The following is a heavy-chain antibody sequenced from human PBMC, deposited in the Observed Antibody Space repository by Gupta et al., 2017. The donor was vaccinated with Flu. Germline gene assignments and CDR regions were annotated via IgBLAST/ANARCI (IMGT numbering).Heavy chain of an antibody. Sequence: QVQLQESGPGLVKPSQTLTLTCTVSGGSINSGNYYWSWVRQSAGKGLEWIGRIYRTGSTNYNPSRKSRVTISVDTSKNQFYLNLKSVKAEDKAVYYCAREEVGQQLVNWFDPWGRGTLVTVSS. CDR2: IYRTGST. CDR3: AREEVGQQLVNWFDP. CDR1: GGSINSGNYY. V-gene: IGHV4-61*02. D-gene: IGHD6-13*01. J-gene: IGHJ5*02.